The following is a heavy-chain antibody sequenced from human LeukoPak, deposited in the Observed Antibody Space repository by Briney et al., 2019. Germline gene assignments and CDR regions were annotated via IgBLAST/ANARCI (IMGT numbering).Heavy chain of an antibody. V-gene: IGHV3-30*18. Sequence: GRSLRLSCAASGFTFSSYGMHWVRQAPGQGLEWVAVISYDGSNKYYADSVKGRFTISRDNSKNTLYLQMNSLRAEDTAVYYCAKGEYYMDVWGKGTTVTVSS. CDR1: GFTFSSYG. CDR3: AKGEYYMDV. J-gene: IGHJ6*03. CDR2: ISYDGSNK.